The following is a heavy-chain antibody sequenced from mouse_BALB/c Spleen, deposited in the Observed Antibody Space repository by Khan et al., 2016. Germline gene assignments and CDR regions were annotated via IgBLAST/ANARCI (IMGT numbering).Heavy chain of an antibody. CDR3: SRSGYDLYYYALDY. CDR1: GFNIKDTY. D-gene: IGHD2-2*01. Sequence: VRLQQSGAELVKPGASVKVSCTASGFNIKDTYMHWVKQRPEQGLEWIGRIDPANGDSKYDPKFQGRATITSDTFSNTAYLQLNTLTAEDTAVYYCSRSGYDLYYYALDYWGQGTSVTVSS. V-gene: IGHV14-3*02. J-gene: IGHJ4*01. CDR2: IDPANGDS.